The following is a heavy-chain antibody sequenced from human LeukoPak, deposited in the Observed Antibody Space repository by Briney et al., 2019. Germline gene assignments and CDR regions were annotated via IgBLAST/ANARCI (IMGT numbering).Heavy chain of an antibody. D-gene: IGHD6-13*01. CDR3: ARDRGYSSSWYYFDY. CDR2: ISYDGSNK. J-gene: IGHJ4*02. V-gene: IGHV3-30-3*01. Sequence: GRSLRLSCAASGFTFSSYAMHWVRQAPGKGLEWVAVISYDGSNKYYADSVKGRFTISRDNSKNTLYLQMNSLRAEDTAVYYCARDRGYSSSWYYFDYWGQGTLVTVSS. CDR1: GFTFSSYA.